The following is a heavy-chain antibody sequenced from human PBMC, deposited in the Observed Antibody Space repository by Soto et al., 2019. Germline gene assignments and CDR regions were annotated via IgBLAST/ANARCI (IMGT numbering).Heavy chain of an antibody. Sequence: ESGPTRVNPPETLTLTCTVSGFSLNTVRMGVSWIRQPPGKALEWLAHIFTHDEKTYSTALKSRLTISMDTSKSQVVLVMTNMDPVDTATYYCARVPKVVVAAHFDFWGQGTLVTVSS. V-gene: IGHV2-26*01. J-gene: IGHJ4*02. D-gene: IGHD2-15*01. CDR2: IFTHDEK. CDR3: ARVPKVVVAAHFDF. CDR1: GFSLNTVRMG.